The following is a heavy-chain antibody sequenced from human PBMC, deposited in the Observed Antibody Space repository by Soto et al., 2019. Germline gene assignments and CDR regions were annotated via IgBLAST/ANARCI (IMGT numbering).Heavy chain of an antibody. CDR3: ARALYYYDSSCYYGPYYYGMDV. J-gene: IGHJ6*02. D-gene: IGHD3-22*01. CDR2: IIPIFGTA. CDR1: GGTFSSYA. V-gene: IGHV1-69*01. Sequence: QVQLVQSGAEVKKPGSSVKVSCKASGGTFSSYAISWVRQAPGQGLEWMGGIIPIFGTANYAQKFQGRVTITADESTSTAYMELSSLRSEDTAVYYCARALYYYDSSCYYGPYYYGMDVWGQGTTVTVSS.